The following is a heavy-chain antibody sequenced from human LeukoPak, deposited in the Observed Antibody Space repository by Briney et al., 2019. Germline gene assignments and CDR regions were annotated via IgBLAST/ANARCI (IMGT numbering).Heavy chain of an antibody. J-gene: IGHJ3*02. D-gene: IGHD2-2*01. CDR2: IRYDGSNK. CDR1: GFTFSSYG. V-gene: IGHV3-30*02. Sequence: GGSLRLSCAASGFTFSSYGMHWVRQAPGKGLEWVAFIRYDGSNKYYADSVKGRFTISRDNSKNTLYLQMNSLRAEDTAVYYCARIGYCSSTSCSNGAFDIWGQGTMVTVSS. CDR3: ARIGYCSSTSCSNGAFDI.